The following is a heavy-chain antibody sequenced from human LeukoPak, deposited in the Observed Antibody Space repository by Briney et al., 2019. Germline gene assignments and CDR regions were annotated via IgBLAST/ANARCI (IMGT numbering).Heavy chain of an antibody. V-gene: IGHV1-8*01. J-gene: IGHJ6*02. CDR2: MNPNSGNT. Sequence: GASVKVSCKASGYTFTSYDINWVRQATGQGLEWMGWMNPNSGNTGYAQKFQGRVTMTRNTSISTAYMELSSLRSEDTAVYYCARAPLEEYRLLSYYGMDVWGQGTTVTVSS. CDR1: GYTFTSYD. CDR3: ARAPLEEYRLLSYYGMDV. D-gene: IGHD2-2*01.